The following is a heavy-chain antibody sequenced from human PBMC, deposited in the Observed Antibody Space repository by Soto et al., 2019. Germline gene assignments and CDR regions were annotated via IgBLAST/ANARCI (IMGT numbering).Heavy chain of an antibody. CDR2: ISGSGGNT. D-gene: IGHD3-10*01. CDR3: AKGREGFGNDAFDI. V-gene: IGHV3-23*01. CDR1: GFTFSSYA. J-gene: IGHJ3*02. Sequence: EVQLLESGGRLVQPGGSLTPSCAASGFTFSSYAMSWVRQAPGKGLEWVSAISGSGGNTYYADSVKGRFTISRDNSKNTLYLQMNTLRAEETALYYCAKGREGFGNDAFDIWGQGTMVTVSS.